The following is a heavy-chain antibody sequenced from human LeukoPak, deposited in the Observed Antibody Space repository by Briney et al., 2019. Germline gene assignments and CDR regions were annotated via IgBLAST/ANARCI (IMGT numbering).Heavy chain of an antibody. CDR1: GFTFSDYS. CDR2: IDTGTT. CDR3: TRDTSYYFDY. Sequence: GGSLRLSCAASGFTFSDYSMNWVRQAPGKGLEWVSYIDTGTTNYADSVRGRFTISRDSAKNSLYLHMNSLRAEDTAVYYCTRDTSYYFDYWGQGTLVTVSS. J-gene: IGHJ4*02. V-gene: IGHV3-48*01.